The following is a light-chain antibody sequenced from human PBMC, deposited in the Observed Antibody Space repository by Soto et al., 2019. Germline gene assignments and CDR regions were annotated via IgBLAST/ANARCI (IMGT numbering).Light chain of an antibody. Sequence: IVMPQSPATLSVSPGRRATLSCRASQSVSILLAWYQQKPGQAPRLLIYDASNRATGTPARFSGSGSGTDFTLTISSLEPEDFAVYYCQQRSNWPWTFGQGTKVDIK. CDR1: QSVSIL. J-gene: IGKJ1*01. V-gene: IGKV3-11*01. CDR2: DAS. CDR3: QQRSNWPWT.